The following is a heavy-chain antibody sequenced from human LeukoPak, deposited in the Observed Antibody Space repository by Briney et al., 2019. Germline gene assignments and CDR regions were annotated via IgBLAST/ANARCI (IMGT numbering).Heavy chain of an antibody. V-gene: IGHV4-39*01. D-gene: IGHD4-17*01. CDR1: GGSISSSSYY. J-gene: IGHJ5*02. CDR2: IYYSGST. Sequence: SETLSLTCTVSGGSISSSSYYWGWIRELSGKGLEWIGSIYYSGSTYYNPSLKSRVTISVDTSKNQFSLKLSSVTAADTAVYYCANSAHDYGELFDPGGQGTLVTVSS. CDR3: ANSAHDYGELFDP.